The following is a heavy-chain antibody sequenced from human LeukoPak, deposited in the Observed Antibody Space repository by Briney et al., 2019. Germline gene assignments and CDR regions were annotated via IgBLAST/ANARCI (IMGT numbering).Heavy chain of an antibody. Sequence: GGSLRLSCAASGFTFSSYSKNWVRQAPGKGLEWVSSISSSSSYIYYADSVKGRFTIPRDNPKNSLYLQMNSLRDEDTAVYYCARGPIAVAVDDAFDIWGQGAMVTVSS. D-gene: IGHD6-19*01. CDR1: GFTFSSYS. V-gene: IGHV3-21*01. CDR2: ISSSSSYI. J-gene: IGHJ3*02. CDR3: ARGPIAVAVDDAFDI.